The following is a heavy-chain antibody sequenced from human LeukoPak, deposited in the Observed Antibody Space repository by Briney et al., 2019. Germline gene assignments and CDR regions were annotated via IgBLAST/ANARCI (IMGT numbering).Heavy chain of an antibody. J-gene: IGHJ5*02. CDR2: INPSGGST. CDR1: GYTFTSYY. D-gene: IGHD3-10*01. CDR3: ARSITMVRGINWFDP. V-gene: IGHV1-46*01. Sequence: ASVKVSCKASGYTFTSYYMHWVRQAPGQGLEWMGIINPSGGSTSYAQKFQGRVTMTRDTSTSTVYMGLSSLRSEDTAVYYCARSITMVRGINWFDPWGQGTLVTVSS.